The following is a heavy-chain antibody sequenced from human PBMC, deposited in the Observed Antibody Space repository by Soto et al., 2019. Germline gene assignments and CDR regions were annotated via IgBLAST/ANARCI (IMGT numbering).Heavy chain of an antibody. D-gene: IGHD1-26*01. CDR2: IIPIFGTA. CDR3: AGAIVGHKTTGWLDP. Sequence: QVQLVQSGAEVKKPGYSVKVSCKASGGTFSRYAISWVRQAPGQGLEWLGGIIPIFGTANYAQKFQGRVTITADESTIRASMGLSSLKFEDTAVYYVAGAIVGHKTTGWLDPWGQGTLVTVSS. J-gene: IGHJ5*02. V-gene: IGHV1-69*01. CDR1: GGTFSRYA.